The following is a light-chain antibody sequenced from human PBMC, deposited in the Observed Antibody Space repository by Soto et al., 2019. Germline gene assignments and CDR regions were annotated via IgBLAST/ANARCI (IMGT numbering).Light chain of an antibody. CDR3: FSFTTHWTQV. CDR2: EVS. J-gene: IGLJ1*01. Sequence: QSVLTQPASVSGSPGQSITISCTGTSSDVGAYNYVSWFQQHPGKAPTLIISEVSNRPSGVSNRFSGSKSGNAASPTISGLQAEDEADYFCFSFTTHWTQVFGTGTKVTVL. V-gene: IGLV2-14*01. CDR1: SSDVGAYNY.